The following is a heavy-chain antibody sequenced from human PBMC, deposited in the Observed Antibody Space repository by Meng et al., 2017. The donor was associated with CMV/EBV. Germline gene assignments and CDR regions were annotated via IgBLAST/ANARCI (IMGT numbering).Heavy chain of an antibody. Sequence: GESLKISCAASGFTFSSYSMNWVRQAPGKGLEWVSSISSSSSYIYYADSVKGRFTISRDNPKNSLYLQMNSLRAEDTAVYYCARGGKGVWGQGTTVTVSS. J-gene: IGHJ6*02. CDR2: ISSSSSYI. CDR1: GFTFSSYS. V-gene: IGHV3-21*01. CDR3: ARGGKGV.